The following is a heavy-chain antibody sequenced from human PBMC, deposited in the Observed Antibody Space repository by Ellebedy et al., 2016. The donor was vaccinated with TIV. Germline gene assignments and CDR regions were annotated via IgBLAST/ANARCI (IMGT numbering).Heavy chain of an antibody. CDR2: IKQDGSEK. Sequence: PGGSLRLSCAASGFTFSIYWMSWVRQAPGKGLECVANIKQDGSEKSYVDSVKGRFTISRDNAKNMLYLQMNSLRVEDTAVYYCARPPTPGRSWFDPWGQGTLVTVSS. J-gene: IGHJ5*02. V-gene: IGHV3-7*01. CDR1: GFTFSIYW. CDR3: ARPPTPGRSWFDP.